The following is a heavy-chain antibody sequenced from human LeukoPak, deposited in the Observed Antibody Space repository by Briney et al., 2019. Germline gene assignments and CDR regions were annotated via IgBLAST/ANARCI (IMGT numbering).Heavy chain of an antibody. CDR3: ARADHGARANSCCTLDF. V-gene: IGHV1-2*02. CDR2: INPNSGGT. J-gene: IGHJ4*02. Sequence: ASVKVSCKASGYTFTDYYLHWVRQAPGQGLECMGWINPNSGGTNYAQKFQGRVTMTRDTSITTAYMELTSLRSDDTAVYYCARADHGARANSCCTLDFWGQGALVTVSS. CDR1: GYTFTDYY. D-gene: IGHD2-2*02.